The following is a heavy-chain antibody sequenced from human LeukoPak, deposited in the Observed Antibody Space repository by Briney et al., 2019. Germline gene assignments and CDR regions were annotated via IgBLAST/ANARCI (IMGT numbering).Heavy chain of an antibody. D-gene: IGHD1-7*01. CDR1: GGTFSSYA. V-gene: IGHV1-69*05. CDR3: ARSRTRYNWNYDFGY. Sequence: SVKVSCQASGGTFSSYAISWVRPAPGQGLEWVGGIIPIFGTAHYAQKFQGRVKINTDESTSTAYMELSSLRSEDTAVYYCARSRTRYNWNYDFGYWGQGTLVTVSS. J-gene: IGHJ4*02. CDR2: IIPIFGTA.